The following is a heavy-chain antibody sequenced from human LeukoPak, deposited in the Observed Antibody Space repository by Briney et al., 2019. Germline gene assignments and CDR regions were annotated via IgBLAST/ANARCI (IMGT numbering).Heavy chain of an antibody. CDR1: GLTFSSYE. V-gene: IGHV3-48*03. CDR3: ARTFERYYYGSGSYYKRNWFDP. J-gene: IGHJ5*02. D-gene: IGHD3-10*01. Sequence: GGSLRLSCAASGLTFSSYEMSWVRQAPGKGLEWLSYISTGGSTTHYADSVKGRFTMSRDNVKNSLYLQMNSLRAEDTAVYYCARTFERYYYGSGSYYKRNWFDPWGQGTLVTVSS. CDR2: ISTGGSTT.